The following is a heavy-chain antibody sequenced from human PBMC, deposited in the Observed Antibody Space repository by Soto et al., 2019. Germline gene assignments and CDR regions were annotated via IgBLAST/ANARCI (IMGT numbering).Heavy chain of an antibody. CDR2: ISSSSSTI. D-gene: IGHD6-6*01. Sequence: EVQLVESGGGLVQPGGSLRLSCAASGFTFSSYSMNWVRQAPGKGLEWVSYISSSSSTIYYADSEKGRFTISRDNAKNSLYLQMNSLRDEDTAVYYCAREHSSSGLNWFDPWGQGTLVTVSS. J-gene: IGHJ5*02. CDR1: GFTFSSYS. CDR3: AREHSSSGLNWFDP. V-gene: IGHV3-48*02.